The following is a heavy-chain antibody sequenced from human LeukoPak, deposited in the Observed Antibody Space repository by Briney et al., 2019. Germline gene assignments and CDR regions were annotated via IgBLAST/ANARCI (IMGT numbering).Heavy chain of an antibody. CDR3: AKDLLGGDSGSYYEVGELGMDV. CDR1: GFTFSSYG. J-gene: IGHJ6*02. V-gene: IGHV3-30*18. Sequence: GRSLRLSCAVSGFTFSSYGMHWVRQAPGKGLEWVAVISYDGSNKYYADSVKGRFTISRDKSKNTLYLQMDSLRAEDTAVYYCAKDLLGGDSGSYYEVGELGMDVWGQGTTVTVSS. CDR2: ISYDGSNK. D-gene: IGHD1-26*01.